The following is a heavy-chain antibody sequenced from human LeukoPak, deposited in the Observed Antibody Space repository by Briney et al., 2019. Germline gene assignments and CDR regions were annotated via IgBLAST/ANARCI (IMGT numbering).Heavy chain of an antibody. CDR1: GYTFTSYG. CDR2: ISAYNGNT. CDR3: ARSITIFGVVIPLYNWFDP. J-gene: IGHJ5*02. V-gene: IGHV1-18*01. D-gene: IGHD3-3*01. Sequence: ASVKVSCKASGYTFTSYGISWVRQAPGQGLEWMGWISAYNGNTNYAQKLQGRVTMTTDTSPSTAYMELRSLRSDDTAVYYCARSITIFGVVIPLYNWFDPWGQGTLVTVSS.